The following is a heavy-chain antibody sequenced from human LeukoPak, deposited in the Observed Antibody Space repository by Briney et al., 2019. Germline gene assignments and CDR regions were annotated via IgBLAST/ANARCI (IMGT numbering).Heavy chain of an antibody. Sequence: GGSLRLSCAASGFTFDDYAMHWVRQAPGKCLEWVSGISWNSGSIGYADSVKGRFTISRDNAKNSLYLQMNSLRAEDTALYYCAKAAVAGLDYWGQGTLVTVSS. CDR1: GFTFDDYA. CDR2: ISWNSGSI. J-gene: IGHJ4*02. V-gene: IGHV3-9*01. D-gene: IGHD6-19*01. CDR3: AKAAVAGLDY.